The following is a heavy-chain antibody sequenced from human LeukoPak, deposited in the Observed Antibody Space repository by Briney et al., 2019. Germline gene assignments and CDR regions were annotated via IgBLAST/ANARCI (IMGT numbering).Heavy chain of an antibody. D-gene: IGHD4-17*01. V-gene: IGHV3-23*01. Sequence: GGSLRLSCAASGFTFSSYAISWVRQAPGKGLELVSAISGSGGSTYYADSVKGRFTISRDNSKNTLDLQMNSLRAEDTAVYYCEKECAVTTPWPFDYWGQGTLVTVSS. CDR2: ISGSGGST. J-gene: IGHJ4*02. CDR1: GFTFSSYA. CDR3: EKECAVTTPWPFDY.